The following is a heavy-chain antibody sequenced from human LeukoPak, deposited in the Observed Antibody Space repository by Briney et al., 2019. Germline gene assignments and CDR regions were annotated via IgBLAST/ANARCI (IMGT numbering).Heavy chain of an antibody. Sequence: ASVKVSCKASGYTFAKYAIHWVRQAPGQRLEWMGWINAGNGNTRYSQKFRGRVTMTRDTSTSTVYMELSSLRSEDTAVYYCARDEISRYSYGYWFDPWXXGTLVTVSS. CDR1: GYTFAKYA. J-gene: IGHJ5*02. D-gene: IGHD5-18*01. CDR2: INAGNGNT. V-gene: IGHV1-3*01. CDR3: ARDEISRYSYGYWFDP.